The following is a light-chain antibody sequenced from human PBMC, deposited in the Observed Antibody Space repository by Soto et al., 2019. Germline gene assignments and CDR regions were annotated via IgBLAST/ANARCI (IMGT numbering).Light chain of an antibody. CDR1: SSNIGAGYD. J-gene: IGLJ2*01. Sequence: QAVVTQPPSLSGAPGQRVTISCTGSSSNIGAGYDVHWYQHLPGTAPKLLIYDNDNRPSGVPDRFSGSKSGTSASLAITGLQADDEADYYCQSYDTSLSAVVFGGGTKLTVL. V-gene: IGLV1-40*01. CDR3: QSYDTSLSAVV. CDR2: DND.